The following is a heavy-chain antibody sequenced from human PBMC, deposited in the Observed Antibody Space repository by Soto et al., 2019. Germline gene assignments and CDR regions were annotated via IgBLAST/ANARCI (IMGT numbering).Heavy chain of an antibody. D-gene: IGHD3-22*01. Sequence: SVKVSCKASGGTFSSYAISWVRQAPGKGLEWMGGIIPIFGTANYAQKFQGRGTITADESTSTAYMELSSLRSEDTAGSYCAICDYDSSRSISRGQGPLVTVA. CDR3: AICDYDSSRSIS. V-gene: IGHV1-69*13. CDR2: IIPIFGTA. J-gene: IGHJ4*02. CDR1: GGTFSSYA.